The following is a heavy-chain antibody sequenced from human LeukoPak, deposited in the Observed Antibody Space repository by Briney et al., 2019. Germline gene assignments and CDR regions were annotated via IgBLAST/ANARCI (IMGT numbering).Heavy chain of an antibody. D-gene: IGHD3-22*01. CDR2: INSDGSSI. CDR1: GFTFSGYW. CDR3: ARDFIDRSADY. J-gene: IGHJ4*02. V-gene: IGHV3-74*01. Sequence: PGGSLRLSCAASGFTFSGYWMHWVRQAPGKGLVWVSRINSDGSSISYADSVKGRFSISRDNAKNTLYLQMNSLRAEDTAVYYCARDFIDRSADYWGQGTLVTVAS.